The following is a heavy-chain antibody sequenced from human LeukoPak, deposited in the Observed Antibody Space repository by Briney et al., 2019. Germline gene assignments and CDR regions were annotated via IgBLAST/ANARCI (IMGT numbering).Heavy chain of an antibody. V-gene: IGHV3-23*01. Sequence: PGGSLRLSCAASGFTFSSYAMSWVRQAPGKGLEWVSTFSGSGGSTYYADSVKGRFTISRDNAKNSLYLQMASLRAEDTAVYYCARTSVAAAISPYYFDYWGQGTLVTVSS. CDR2: FSGSGGST. D-gene: IGHD2-2*02. CDR3: ARTSVAAAISPYYFDY. J-gene: IGHJ4*02. CDR1: GFTFSSYA.